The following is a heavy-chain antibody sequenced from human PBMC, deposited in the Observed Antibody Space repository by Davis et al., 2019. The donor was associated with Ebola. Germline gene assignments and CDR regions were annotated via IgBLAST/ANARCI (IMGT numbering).Heavy chain of an antibody. V-gene: IGHV4-39*01. Sequence: MPSETLSLTCTVSGGSISSSTYYWGWIRQPPGKGLEWIGSIYNSGSTYYHPSLESRVTISVDTSKNQLSLKLTSVTATDTAVYYCARPVSPGYTYGYYYYDMDVWGQGTTVTVSS. CDR1: GGSISSSTYY. D-gene: IGHD5-18*01. CDR3: ARPVSPGYTYGYYYYDMDV. CDR2: IYNSGST. J-gene: IGHJ6*02.